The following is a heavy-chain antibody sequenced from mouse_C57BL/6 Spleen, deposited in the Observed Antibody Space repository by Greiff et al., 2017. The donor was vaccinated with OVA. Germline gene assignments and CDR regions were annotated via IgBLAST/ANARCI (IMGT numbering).Heavy chain of an antibody. J-gene: IGHJ1*03. CDR1: GYAFSSSW. CDR3: ARRANPGYFDV. Sequence: QVQLQQSGPELVKPGASVKISCKASGYAFSSSWMNWVKQRPGTGLEWIGRIYPGDGDTNYNGKFKGKATLTADNSYSTAYMQLSSLTSEDSAVYFCARRANPGYFDVWGTGTTVTVSS. D-gene: IGHD3-1*01. CDR2: IYPGDGDT. V-gene: IGHV1-82*01.